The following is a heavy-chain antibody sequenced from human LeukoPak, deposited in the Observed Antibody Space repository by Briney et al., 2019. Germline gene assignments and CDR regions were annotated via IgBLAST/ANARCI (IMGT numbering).Heavy chain of an antibody. CDR3: ARKGYYYYGSGDPTYYYYYGMDV. CDR1: GGSFSGYY. V-gene: IGHV4-34*01. J-gene: IGHJ6*02. CDR2: INHSGST. D-gene: IGHD3-10*01. Sequence: PSETLSLTCAVYGGSFSGYYWSWIRQPPGKGLEWIGEINHSGSTNYNPSLKSRVTISVDTSKNQFSLKLSSVTAADTAVYYCARKGYYYYGSGDPTYYYYYGMDVWGQGTTVTVSS.